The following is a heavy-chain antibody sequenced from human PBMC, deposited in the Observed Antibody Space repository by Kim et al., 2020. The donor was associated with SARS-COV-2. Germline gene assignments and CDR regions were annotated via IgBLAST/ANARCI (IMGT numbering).Heavy chain of an antibody. CDR1: GFTLSSYS. D-gene: IGHD2-21*02. Sequence: GGSLRLSCTASGFTLSSYSMSWVRQAPGKGLEWVSYISSSSGTIHYADSVKGRFTISRDNAKNSLYLQMNSLRGDDTAVYYCARVGGNSGILVDRWGQGTLVTVSS. J-gene: IGHJ5*02. CDR2: ISSSSGTI. V-gene: IGHV3-48*04. CDR3: ARVGGNSGILVDR.